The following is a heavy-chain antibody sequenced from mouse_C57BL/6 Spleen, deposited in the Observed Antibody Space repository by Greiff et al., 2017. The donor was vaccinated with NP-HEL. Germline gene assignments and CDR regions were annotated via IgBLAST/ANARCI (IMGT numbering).Heavy chain of an antibody. J-gene: IGHJ2*01. Sequence: QVHVKQSGAELVRPGASVTLSCKASGYTFTDYEMHWVKQTPVHGLEWIGAIDPETGGTAYNQKFKGKAILTADKSSSTAYMELRSLTSEDSAVYYCTLLDYYGSSLFDYWGQGTTLTVSS. D-gene: IGHD1-1*01. CDR2: IDPETGGT. V-gene: IGHV1-15*01. CDR1: GYTFTDYE. CDR3: TLLDYYGSSLFDY.